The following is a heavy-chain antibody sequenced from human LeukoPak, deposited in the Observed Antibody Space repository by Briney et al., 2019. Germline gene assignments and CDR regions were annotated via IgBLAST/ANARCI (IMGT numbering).Heavy chain of an antibody. D-gene: IGHD3-22*01. CDR1: GFTFSSYS. V-gene: IGHV3-21*01. J-gene: IGHJ3*02. CDR3: ARDTPTYYYDSSGYSGGPEGPNDAFDI. CDR2: ISSSSSYI. Sequence: PGGSLRLSCAASGFTFSSYSMNWVRQAPGKGLEWVSSISSSSSYIYYADTVKGGFTISRDNANNSLYLQMSSLRAEDRAVYYCARDTPTYYYDSSGYSGGPEGPNDAFDIWGQGTMVTVSS.